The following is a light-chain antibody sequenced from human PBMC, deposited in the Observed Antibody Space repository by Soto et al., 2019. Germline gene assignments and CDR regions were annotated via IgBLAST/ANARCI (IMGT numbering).Light chain of an antibody. CDR3: QQRSNWPYT. J-gene: IGKJ2*01. Sequence: EIVLTQSPATLSLSPGERATLSCRASQSVSRDLAWYQQKPGQAPRLLIYDASNRATGIPARFSASGSGTDFTLTIGSLEPEDLAVYYCQQRSNWPYTFGQGNKLEIK. CDR2: DAS. CDR1: QSVSRD. V-gene: IGKV3-11*01.